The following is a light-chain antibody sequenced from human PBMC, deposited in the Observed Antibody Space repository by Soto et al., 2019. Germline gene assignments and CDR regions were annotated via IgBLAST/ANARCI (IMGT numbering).Light chain of an antibody. V-gene: IGKV3-11*01. CDR1: QYINPR. J-gene: IGKJ1*01. CDR2: QTS. CDR3: HQRQSWPRT. Sequence: VVLTHAPATLSSFPCDRVTLSFMAIQYINPRLAWYQHRPGQAPRLLIYQTSIRAAGIPARFSASGSGTDFTLTISDVQPEDFALYYCHQRQSWPRTFGQGTKVDIK.